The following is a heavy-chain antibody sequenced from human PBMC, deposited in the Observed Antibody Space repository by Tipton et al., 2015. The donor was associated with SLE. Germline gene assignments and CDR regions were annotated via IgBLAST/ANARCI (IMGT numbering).Heavy chain of an antibody. D-gene: IGHD2-21*01. V-gene: IGHV1-46*01. CDR3: ARDRGQDCGGNCIFDD. J-gene: IGHJ4*02. CDR2: INPNGGGA. CDR1: GYTFSTYY. Sequence: QLVQSGAEVKKPGASVKVSCKPSGYTFSTYYMHWVRQAPGQGLERNGIINPNGGGASYAERFQGRIILTSETSTNTFYMEVTSLTSEDTDDYYCARDRGQDCGGNCIFDDWGQGTPVTVPS.